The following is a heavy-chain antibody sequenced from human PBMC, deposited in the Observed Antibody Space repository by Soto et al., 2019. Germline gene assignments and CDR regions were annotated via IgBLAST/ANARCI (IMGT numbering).Heavy chain of an antibody. Sequence: GVSLRLSCAASGFTFSSYSMNWVRQAPGTGLEWVSSISSSSSYIYYADSVKGRFTISRDNAKNSLYLQMNSLRAEDTAVYYCARGRTYYYYMDVWGKGTTVNVSS. V-gene: IGHV3-21*01. CDR2: ISSSSSYI. CDR3: ARGRTYYYYMDV. J-gene: IGHJ6*03. CDR1: GFTFSSYS.